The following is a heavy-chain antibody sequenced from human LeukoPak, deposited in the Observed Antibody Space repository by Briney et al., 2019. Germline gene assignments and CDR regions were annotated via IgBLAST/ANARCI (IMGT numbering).Heavy chain of an antibody. J-gene: IGHJ4*02. CDR3: ARDAFGDFSY. V-gene: IGHV3-11*01. Sequence: GGSLRLSCAASGFTFSDYYMSWIRQAPGKGLEWVSYICDSGRTIYYADSVKGRFTISRDNAKNSVYLQMNNLRAEDTAVYYCARDAFGDFSYWGQGILVTVSS. CDR1: GFTFSDYY. CDR2: ICDSGRTI. D-gene: IGHD3-10*01.